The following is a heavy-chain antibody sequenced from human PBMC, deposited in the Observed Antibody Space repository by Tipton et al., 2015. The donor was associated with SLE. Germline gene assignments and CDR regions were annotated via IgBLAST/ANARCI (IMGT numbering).Heavy chain of an antibody. CDR3: AREGPFGELSH. D-gene: IGHD3-10*01. Sequence: LRLSCAVSGGSVSSSHYYWSWIRQHPGKGLEWIGYIYNSGNTYYNPSLKSRLTISVDTSKNQFSLKLSSVTAADTAVYYCAREGPFGELSHWGQGTLVTVSS. V-gene: IGHV4-31*02. CDR1: GGSVSSSHYY. J-gene: IGHJ4*02. CDR2: IYNSGNT.